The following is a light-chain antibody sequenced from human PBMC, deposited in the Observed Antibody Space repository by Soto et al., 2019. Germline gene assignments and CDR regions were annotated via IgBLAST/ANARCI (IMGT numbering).Light chain of an antibody. V-gene: IGLV1-40*01. CDR2: GNS. J-gene: IGLJ7*01. CDR3: QSYDSSLRGAV. Sequence: QSVLTQPPSVSGVPGQRVTISCTGSSSNIGAGYDVHWYQQLPGTAPKLLIYGNSNRPSGVPDRFSGSKSGTSASLAITGLQAEDEADYYCQSYDSSLRGAVFGGGTQLTVL. CDR1: SSNIGAGYD.